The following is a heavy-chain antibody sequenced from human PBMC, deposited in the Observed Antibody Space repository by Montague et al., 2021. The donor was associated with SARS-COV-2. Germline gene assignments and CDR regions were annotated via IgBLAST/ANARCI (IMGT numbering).Heavy chain of an antibody. Sequence: SETLSLTCTVSGGSISSYYWSWIRQPAGKGLEWIGRIYTGGSTNXKPSLKSRVTMSVGTSKNQFSLKLSSVTAADTAVYYCAREAWFGDKTSASEYYGMDVWGHGTLVTVSS. CDR1: GGSISSYY. CDR2: IYTGGST. D-gene: IGHD3-10*01. J-gene: IGHJ6*02. CDR3: AREAWFGDKTSASEYYGMDV. V-gene: IGHV4-4*07.